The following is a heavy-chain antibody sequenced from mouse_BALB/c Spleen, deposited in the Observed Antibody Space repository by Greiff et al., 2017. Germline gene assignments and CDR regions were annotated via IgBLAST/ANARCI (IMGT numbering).Heavy chain of an antibody. CDR1: GFSLTSYG. CDR3: AREGSSGYFAWFAY. J-gene: IGHJ3*01. D-gene: IGHD3-1*01. Sequence: VQRVESGPGLVAPSQSLSITCTVSGFSLTSYGVHWVRQPPGKGLEWLGVIWAGGSTNYNSALMSRLSISKDNSKSQVFLKMNSLQTDDTAMYYCAREGSSGYFAWFAYWGQGTLVTVSA. CDR2: IWAGGST. V-gene: IGHV2-9*02.